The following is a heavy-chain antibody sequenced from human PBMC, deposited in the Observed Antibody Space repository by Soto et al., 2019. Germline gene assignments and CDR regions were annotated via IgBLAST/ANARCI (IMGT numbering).Heavy chain of an antibody. Sequence: EVQLVESGGGVAQRGGSLRLSCAASGFFFRSYWMQWVRQTPGKGLVWVSRINTDGGTITYADSVRGRFTISRDNAKNTLYLQIDSLGVDNTAVYYCAREGACSGDCYPDYWSQGTLVTVSS. CDR1: GFFFRSYW. D-gene: IGHD2-21*01. CDR2: INTDGGTI. V-gene: IGHV3-74*01. CDR3: AREGACSGDCYPDY. J-gene: IGHJ4*02.